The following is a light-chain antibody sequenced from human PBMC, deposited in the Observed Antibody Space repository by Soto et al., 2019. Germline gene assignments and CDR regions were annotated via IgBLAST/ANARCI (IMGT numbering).Light chain of an antibody. V-gene: IGKV3-15*01. J-gene: IGKJ4*01. Sequence: EKVMTQSPATLSVSPGERATLSCRASQSVSSNLAWYQQKPGQAPRLLIYGASSRATGIPVRFSGSGSGTEFTLTISSLQSEDFAVYYCQQFSSYPLTFGGGTKVDI. CDR2: GAS. CDR1: QSVSSN. CDR3: QQFSSYPLT.